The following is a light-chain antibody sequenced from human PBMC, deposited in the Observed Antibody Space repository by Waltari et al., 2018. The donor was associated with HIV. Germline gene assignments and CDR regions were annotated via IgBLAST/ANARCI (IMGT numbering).Light chain of an antibody. CDR1: PSNIGNNS. V-gene: IGLV1-44*01. Sequence: QSVVTQPPSVSGTPGQTVTISCSGSPSNIGNNSVSWYQQFPGTAPKLLIYSNNQRPSGVPDRFSGSKSGTSASLAISGLQSEDEANYYCETLDDNLNGPVFGGGTKLTVL. CDR2: SNN. CDR3: ETLDDNLNGPV. J-gene: IGLJ2*01.